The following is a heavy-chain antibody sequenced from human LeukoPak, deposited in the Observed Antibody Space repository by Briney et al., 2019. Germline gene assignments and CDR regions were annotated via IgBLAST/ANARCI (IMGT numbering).Heavy chain of an antibody. Sequence: PGGSLRLSCAASGFTFSTHSINWVRQAPGKGLEWVSSISYSSTYIYYADSVKGRFTISRDNAKNSLYLQMNSLRAEDTAVYYCARYIWGSYPTFEDYWGQGTLVTVSS. V-gene: IGHV3-21*04. CDR3: ARYIWGSYPTFEDY. CDR2: ISYSSTYI. D-gene: IGHD3-16*02. J-gene: IGHJ4*02. CDR1: GFTFSTHS.